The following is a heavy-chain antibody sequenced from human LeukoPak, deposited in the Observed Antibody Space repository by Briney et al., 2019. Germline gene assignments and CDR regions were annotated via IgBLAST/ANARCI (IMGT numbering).Heavy chain of an antibody. CDR1: GFTFSSYW. Sequence: PGGSLRLSCTASGFTFSSYWMSWVRQAPGKGLEWVANIKQDGSEKYYVDSVKGRFTISRDNAKNSLYLQMNSLRAEDTAVYYCARGGHCSRTSCYLLDPWGQGTLVTVSS. D-gene: IGHD2-2*01. V-gene: IGHV3-7*04. CDR2: IKQDGSEK. J-gene: IGHJ5*02. CDR3: ARGGHCSRTSCYLLDP.